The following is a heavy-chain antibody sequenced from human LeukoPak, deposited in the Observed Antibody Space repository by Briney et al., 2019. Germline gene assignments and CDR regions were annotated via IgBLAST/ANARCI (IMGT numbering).Heavy chain of an antibody. V-gene: IGHV3-21*01. CDR2: ISSSSSYI. D-gene: IGHD3-10*01. CDR1: GFTFSSYS. CDR3: AKSGGVVGYGSDY. Sequence: PGGSLRLSCAASGFTFSSYSMNWVRQAPGKGLEWVSSISSSSSYIYYADSVKGRFTISRDNSKNTLYLQMNSLRAEDSAVYYCAKSGGVVGYGSDYWGQGTLVTVSS. J-gene: IGHJ4*02.